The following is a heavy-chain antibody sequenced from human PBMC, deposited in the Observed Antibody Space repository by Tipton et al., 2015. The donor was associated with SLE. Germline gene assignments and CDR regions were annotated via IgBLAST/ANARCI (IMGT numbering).Heavy chain of an antibody. V-gene: IGHV4-39*07. CDR1: GGSISSSSYY. CDR2: IYYSGST. Sequence: TLSLTCTVSGGSISSSSYYWGWIRQPPGKGLEWIGSIYYSGSTYYNPSLKSRVTISVDTSKNQFSLKLSSVTAADTAVYYCARVYDFWSGSPGCMDVWGKGTTVTVSS. J-gene: IGHJ6*03. CDR3: ARVYDFWSGSPGCMDV. D-gene: IGHD3-3*01.